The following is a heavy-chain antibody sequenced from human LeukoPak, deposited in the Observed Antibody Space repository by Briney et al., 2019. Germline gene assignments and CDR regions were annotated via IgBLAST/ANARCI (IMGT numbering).Heavy chain of an antibody. CDR3: ARVQSADYDRAFDI. Sequence: KTSETLSLTCAVSGGSISTFHWSWIRQPPGQGLEWIGYIYYTGNTIYNPSLKSRVTISVDTSKNQFSLKLSSVTAADTAVYYCARVQSADYDRAFDIWGQGTMVTVSS. J-gene: IGHJ3*02. D-gene: IGHD3-10*02. CDR1: GGSISTFH. V-gene: IGHV4-59*12. CDR2: IYYTGNT.